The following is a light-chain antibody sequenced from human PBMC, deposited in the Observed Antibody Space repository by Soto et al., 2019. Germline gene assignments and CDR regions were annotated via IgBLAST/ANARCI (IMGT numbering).Light chain of an antibody. CDR3: KQATQLRPYT. CDR1: QSLLHSDGNTY. J-gene: IGKJ2*01. Sequence: DIVLTQTPLSSPVTLGQPASISCRSKQSLLHSDGNTYLSWLQQRPGPPPRLLIYKISNRLSGVPDRFSGSGAGTDFTLKSSGVEAEDVGVDFRKQATQLRPYTFGQGTKLEIK. V-gene: IGKV2-24*01. CDR2: KIS.